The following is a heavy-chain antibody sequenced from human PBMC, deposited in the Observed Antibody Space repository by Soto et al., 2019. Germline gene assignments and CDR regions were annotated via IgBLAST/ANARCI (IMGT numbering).Heavy chain of an antibody. CDR3: ASYRFFGATANSGIDALALLDS. CDR2: IYYSGAT. J-gene: IGHJ5*01. Sequence: NSSETLSLTCNVSGGSIRSYYWSWIRQPPGKGLEWIGYIYYSGATTYNPSLKSRVTISVDTSKSQFSLKLSSVTAADTAVYYCASYRFFGATANSGIDALALLDS. D-gene: IGHD3-3*01. CDR1: GGSIRSYY. V-gene: IGHV4-59*01.